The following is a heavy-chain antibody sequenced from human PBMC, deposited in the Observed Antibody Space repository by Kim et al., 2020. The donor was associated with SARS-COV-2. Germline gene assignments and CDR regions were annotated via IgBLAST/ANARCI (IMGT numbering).Heavy chain of an antibody. Sequence: GGSLRLSCAASGFTFSSYAMHWVRQAPGKGLEWVAVISYDGSNKYYADSVKGRFTISRDNSKNTLYLQMNSLRAEDTAVYYCARVLGIAVAGTSALDYWGQGTLVTVSS. CDR2: ISYDGSNK. D-gene: IGHD6-19*01. J-gene: IGHJ4*02. CDR1: GFTFSSYA. CDR3: ARVLGIAVAGTSALDY. V-gene: IGHV3-30-3*01.